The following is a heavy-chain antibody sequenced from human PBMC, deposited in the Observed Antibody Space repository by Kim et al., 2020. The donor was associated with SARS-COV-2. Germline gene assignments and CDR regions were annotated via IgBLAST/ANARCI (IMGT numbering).Heavy chain of an antibody. D-gene: IGHD2-2*02. CDR3: ARDNCSSTSCYIWNYYFEY. Sequence: GGSLRLSCAASGFTFSSYWMSWVRQAPGKGLEWVANIKQDGSEKYYVDSVKGRFTISRDNAKISLYLQMNSLRAEDTAVYYCARDNCSSTSCYIWNYYFEYWGQGTLVTVSS. CDR2: IKQDGSEK. J-gene: IGHJ4*02. CDR1: GFTFSSYW. V-gene: IGHV3-7*03.